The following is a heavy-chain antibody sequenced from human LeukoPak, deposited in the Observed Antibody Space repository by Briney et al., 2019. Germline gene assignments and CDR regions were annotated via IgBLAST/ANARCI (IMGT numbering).Heavy chain of an antibody. Sequence: SETLSLTCTVSGGSISSGGYYWSWIRQHPGKGLEWIGYIYYSGSTYYNPSLKSRVTISVDTSKNQFSLKLSSVTAADTAVYYCARTPETDGSGSYYKFDFWGQGTLVTVSS. CDR2: IYYSGST. V-gene: IGHV4-31*03. CDR3: ARTPETDGSGSYYKFDF. D-gene: IGHD3-10*01. CDR1: GGSISSGGYY. J-gene: IGHJ4*02.